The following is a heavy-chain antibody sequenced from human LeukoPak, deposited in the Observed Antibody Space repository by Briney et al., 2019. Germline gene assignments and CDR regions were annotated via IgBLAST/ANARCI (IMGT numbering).Heavy chain of an antibody. CDR2: INANSGDT. Sequence: ASVTVSCKTSAYSFTGYFFHWIRQAPGQGPEWMGWINANSGDTNYAQQFQGRLTMTRDRSISTVYMELSRLRTDDTAVYYCARDFSWGVDSWGQGTLVTVSS. CDR1: AYSFTGYF. V-gene: IGHV1-2*02. D-gene: IGHD3-10*01. J-gene: IGHJ5*01. CDR3: ARDFSWGVDS.